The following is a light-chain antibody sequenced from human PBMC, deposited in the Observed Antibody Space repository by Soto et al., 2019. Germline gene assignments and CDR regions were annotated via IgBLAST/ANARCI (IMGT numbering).Light chain of an antibody. CDR3: QQYNNWSFT. V-gene: IGKV3-15*01. Sequence: EIVMTQSPATLSVSPGERATLSCRASQSISSNLAWYQQKPGQAPRLLIYGASTRATGIPATFSGSGSGTEFTLTISSLQSEDFAVYYGQQYNNWSFTFGPGTKVYSK. CDR1: QSISSN. CDR2: GAS. J-gene: IGKJ3*01.